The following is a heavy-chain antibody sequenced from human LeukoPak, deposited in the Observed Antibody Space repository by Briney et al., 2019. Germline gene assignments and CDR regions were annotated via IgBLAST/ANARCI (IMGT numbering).Heavy chain of an antibody. CDR2: ISGSGGNT. J-gene: IGHJ4*02. V-gene: IGHV3-23*01. CDR3: AKDAEEYYYDSSGPNY. D-gene: IGHD3-22*01. Sequence: GGSLRLSCAASGFTFSSYAMSWVRQAPGKGLEWVSGISGSGGNTYYADSVKGRFTISRDNSKNTLYLQMNSLRAEDTAVYYCAKDAEEYYYDSSGPNYWGQGTLVTVSS. CDR1: GFTFSSYA.